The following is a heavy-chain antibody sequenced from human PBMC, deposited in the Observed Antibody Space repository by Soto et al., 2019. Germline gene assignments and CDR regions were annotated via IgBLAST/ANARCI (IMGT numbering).Heavy chain of an antibody. CDR3: ARDPGYSYGYN. Sequence: QVQLVQSGAEVKKPGASVKVSCKASGYTFNSYAMNWVRQAPGQRLEWMGWINAGNGNTKYSQKFQGRVTITRDTSASTAYTELSSLRSEDTAVYYCARDPGYSYGYNWGQGTLVTVSS. J-gene: IGHJ4*02. V-gene: IGHV1-3*01. D-gene: IGHD5-18*01. CDR2: INAGNGNT. CDR1: GYTFNSYA.